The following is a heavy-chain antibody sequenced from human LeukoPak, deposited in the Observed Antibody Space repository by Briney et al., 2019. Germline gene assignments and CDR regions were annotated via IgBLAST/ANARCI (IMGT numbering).Heavy chain of an antibody. CDR1: GFSFSKYW. Sequence: GGSLRLSCAASGFSFSKYWMSWVRQAPGKGLEWVANIKEDGSEKYYVDSVKGRFTISRDNAKNSLYLQMNSLRPEDTAVYHCARGVPVTPGIDYWGQGTLVTVSS. V-gene: IGHV3-7*01. CDR2: IKEDGSEK. CDR3: ARGVPVTPGIDY. D-gene: IGHD2-2*01. J-gene: IGHJ4*02.